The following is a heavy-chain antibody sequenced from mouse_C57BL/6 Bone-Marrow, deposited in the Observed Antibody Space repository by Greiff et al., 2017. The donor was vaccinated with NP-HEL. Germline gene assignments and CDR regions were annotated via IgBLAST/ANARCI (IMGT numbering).Heavy chain of an antibody. D-gene: IGHD2-4*01. V-gene: IGHV2-2*01. CDR3: AIYYDFTTPKAWFAY. CDR1: GFSLTSYG. J-gene: IGHJ3*01. CDR2: IWSGGST. Sequence: VQLQQSGPGLVQPSQSLSITCTVSGFSLTSYGVHWVRQSPGKGLEWLEVIWSGGSTDYNAAFISRLSISKDNSKSQVFFKMNSLQADDTAIYYCAIYYDFTTPKAWFAYWGQGTLVTVSA.